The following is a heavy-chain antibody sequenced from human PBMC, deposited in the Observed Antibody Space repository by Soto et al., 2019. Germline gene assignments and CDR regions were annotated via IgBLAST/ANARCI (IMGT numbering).Heavy chain of an antibody. CDR3: ARATGPIAAAGTRAPGSTYGMDV. CDR2: INHSGST. Sequence: SETLSLTCAVYGGSFSGYYWSWIRQPPGKGLEWIGEINHSGSTNYNPSLKSRVTISVDTSKNQFSLKLSSVTAADTAVYYCARATGPIAAAGTRAPGSTYGMDVWGQGTTVTVSS. D-gene: IGHD6-13*01. J-gene: IGHJ6*02. CDR1: GGSFSGYY. V-gene: IGHV4-34*01.